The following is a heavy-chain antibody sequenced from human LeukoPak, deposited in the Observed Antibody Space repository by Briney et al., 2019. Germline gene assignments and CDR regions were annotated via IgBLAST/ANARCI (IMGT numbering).Heavy chain of an antibody. CDR1: GYTFTGYY. CDR2: INPNSGGT. Sequence: ASVKVSCKASGYTFTGYYMHWVRQAPGQGLEWTGWINPNSGGTNYAQKFQGRVTMTRDTSISTAYMELSRLRSDDTAVYYCARKPLWFGELLTMGFDYWGQGTLVTVSS. CDR3: ARKPLWFGELLTMGFDY. D-gene: IGHD3-10*01. V-gene: IGHV1-2*02. J-gene: IGHJ4*02.